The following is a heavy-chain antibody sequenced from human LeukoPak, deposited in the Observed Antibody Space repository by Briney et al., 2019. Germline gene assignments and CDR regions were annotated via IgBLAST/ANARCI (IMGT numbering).Heavy chain of an antibody. D-gene: IGHD5-24*01. V-gene: IGHV3-11*04. CDR3: AGSRDGYNSLDY. Sequence: GGSLRLSCAASGFTFSSYWMSWIRQAPGKGLEWVSYISSSGSTIYYADSVKGRFTISRDNAKNSLYLQMNSLRAEDAAVYYCAGSRDGYNSLDYWGQGTLVTVSS. CDR2: ISSSGSTI. CDR1: GFTFSSYW. J-gene: IGHJ4*02.